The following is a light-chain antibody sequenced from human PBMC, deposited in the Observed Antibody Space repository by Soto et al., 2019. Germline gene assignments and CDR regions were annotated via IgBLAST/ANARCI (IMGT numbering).Light chain of an antibody. CDR1: SSDVGGYNH. J-gene: IGLJ2*01. Sequence: QSALTQPRSVSGSPGQSVTISCTGTSSDVGGYNHVSWYQHHPGNAPELLIYEVSRRPSGVPDRFSGSKSGNTASLTISGLQPEDETDYYCCSYVGSYSVVFGGGTKVTVL. V-gene: IGLV2-11*01. CDR2: EVS. CDR3: CSYVGSYSVV.